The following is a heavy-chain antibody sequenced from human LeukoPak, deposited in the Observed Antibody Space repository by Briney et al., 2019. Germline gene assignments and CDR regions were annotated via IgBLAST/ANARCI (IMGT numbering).Heavy chain of an antibody. D-gene: IGHD3-22*01. J-gene: IGHJ4*02. CDR3: ARGGAYDSSGYYLTYFDY. CDR2: ISSSSSYI. V-gene: IGHV3-21*01. CDR1: GFTFSGYS. Sequence: GGSLRLSCAASGFTFSGYSMNWVRQAPGKGLEWVSSISSSSSYIYYADSVKGRFTISRDNAKNSLYLQMNSLRAEDTAVYYCARGGAYDSSGYYLTYFDYWGQGTLVTVSS.